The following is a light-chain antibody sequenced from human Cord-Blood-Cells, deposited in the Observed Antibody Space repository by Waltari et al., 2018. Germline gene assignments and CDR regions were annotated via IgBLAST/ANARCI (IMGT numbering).Light chain of an antibody. J-gene: IGLJ2*01. V-gene: IGLV3-25*02. CDR1: ALPTQY. CDR3: QSADSSGTYVV. CDR2: KDS. Sequence: SSELTQPPSVSVSPGQTARIICSGDALPTQYAYWYQQKPGQAPVLVIYKDSERPSGIPERFSGSSSGTTVTLTISGVQAEDEADYYCQSADSSGTYVVFGGGTKLTVL.